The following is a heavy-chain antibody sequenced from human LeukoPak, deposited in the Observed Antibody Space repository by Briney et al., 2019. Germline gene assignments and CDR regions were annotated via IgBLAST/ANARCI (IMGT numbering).Heavy chain of an antibody. CDR1: XXTVXSNX. Sequence: XXSCXXSXXTVXSNXXSXVRQAPGKGLEWVSAITGSGDFAKYADSVRGRFTISRDNSKNTVYLQMNSLTVEDTALYYCTKRITATAPFDSWGQGALVIVSS. CDR3: TKRITATAPFDS. D-gene: IGHD4-17*01. J-gene: IGHJ4*02. V-gene: IGHV3-23*01. CDR2: ITGSGDFA.